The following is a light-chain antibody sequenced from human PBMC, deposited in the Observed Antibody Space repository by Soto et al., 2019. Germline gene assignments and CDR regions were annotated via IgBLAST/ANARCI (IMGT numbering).Light chain of an antibody. CDR2: GAS. J-gene: IGKJ2*01. V-gene: IGKV3-20*01. CDR1: QTLDTDY. CDR3: QQFDCSPYT. Sequence: EILLTQSPCTLSLPPGERAALSCRASQTLDTDYLTWYQHKPGQDPRLLIFGASSRATGIPDRFSGSGSGTECTLTIGRPELADSAVYYCQQFDCSPYTFGQGTKLEIK.